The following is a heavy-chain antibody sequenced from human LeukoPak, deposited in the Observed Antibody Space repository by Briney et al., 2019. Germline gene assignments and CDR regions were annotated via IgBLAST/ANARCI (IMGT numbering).Heavy chain of an antibody. J-gene: IGHJ4*02. CDR3: ARTYNIRYFDT. D-gene: IGHD3-9*01. V-gene: IGHV3-33*01. Sequence: PGGSLRLSCAASGFIFSSYGMHWVRQAPGKGLEWVAVIWSDASNTYYVDSVKGRFTISRDSSRNTLYLQMNSLRAEDTAVYYCARTYNIRYFDTWGQGTLVTVSS. CDR1: GFIFSSYG. CDR2: IWSDASNT.